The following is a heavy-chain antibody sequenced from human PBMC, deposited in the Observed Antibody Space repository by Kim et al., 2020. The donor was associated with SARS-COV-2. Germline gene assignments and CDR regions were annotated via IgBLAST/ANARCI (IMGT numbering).Heavy chain of an antibody. D-gene: IGHD3-10*01. V-gene: IGHV3-23*01. Sequence: SVKGRFTISRDNSKNTLYLQMNSLRAEDTAVYYCAKDHGRITMVRGVIGYWGQGTLVTVSS. CDR3: AKDHGRITMVRGVIGY. J-gene: IGHJ4*02.